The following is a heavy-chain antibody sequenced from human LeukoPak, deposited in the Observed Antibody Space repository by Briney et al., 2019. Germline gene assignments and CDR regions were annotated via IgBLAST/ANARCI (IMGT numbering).Heavy chain of an antibody. D-gene: IGHD3-3*01. V-gene: IGHV4-39*01. CDR1: GGSIRSRSHN. Sequence: SETLSLTCIVSGGSIRSRSHNWGWIRQPPGKGLEWLGNIFYSGSTYYHPSLKSRITISVDTSKNQFSLNLTSVTAADTAVYCCATHNTIFGGDDPWGQGTQVTVSS. CDR3: ATHNTIFGGDDP. J-gene: IGHJ5*02. CDR2: IFYSGST.